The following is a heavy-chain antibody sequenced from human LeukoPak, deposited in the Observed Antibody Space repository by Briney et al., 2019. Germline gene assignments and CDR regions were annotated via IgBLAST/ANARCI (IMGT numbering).Heavy chain of an antibody. Sequence: APVKVSCKASGYTFTSYGISWVRQAPGQGLEWMGWINPNSGGTNYAQKFQGRVTMTRDTFISTAYMELSRLRSDDTAVYYCARAIVGARRYFDYWGQGTLVTVSS. D-gene: IGHD1-26*01. CDR2: INPNSGGT. J-gene: IGHJ4*02. CDR3: ARAIVGARRYFDY. V-gene: IGHV1-2*02. CDR1: GYTFTSYG.